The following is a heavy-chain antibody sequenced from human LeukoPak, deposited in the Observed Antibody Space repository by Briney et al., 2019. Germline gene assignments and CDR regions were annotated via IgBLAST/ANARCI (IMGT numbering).Heavy chain of an antibody. CDR1: GFTFSSYA. CDR3: ARVGFLEWFEAFDI. V-gene: IGHV3-30-3*01. J-gene: IGHJ3*02. Sequence: GGSLRLSCAASGFTFSSYAMHWVRQAPGKGLEWVAVISYDGSNKYYADSVKGRFTISRDNSKNTLYLQMNSLRAEDTAVYYRARVGFLEWFEAFDIWGQGTMVTVSS. CDR2: ISYDGSNK. D-gene: IGHD3-3*02.